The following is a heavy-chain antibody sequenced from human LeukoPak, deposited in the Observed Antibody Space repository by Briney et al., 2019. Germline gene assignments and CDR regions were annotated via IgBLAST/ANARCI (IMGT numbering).Heavy chain of an antibody. D-gene: IGHD2-2*01. Sequence: EGSLRLCCVDSGFPFSNAWVSCVRQAPGKGLEWVGRIKRKTDGGTPDYPAPVKGRLTISRDESKATGYLQMNSLKTKAVAVYYSTQEEVVAPAAMLGDWGRGTLVTVSS. J-gene: IGHJ4*02. CDR2: IKRKTDGGTP. V-gene: IGHV3-15*01. CDR1: GFPFSNAW. CDR3: TQEEVVAPAAMLGD.